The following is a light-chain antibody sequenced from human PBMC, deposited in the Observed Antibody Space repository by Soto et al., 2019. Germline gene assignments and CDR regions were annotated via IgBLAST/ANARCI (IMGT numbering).Light chain of an antibody. V-gene: IGLV3-1*01. CDR1: KLGDKY. J-gene: IGLJ2*01. CDR2: QDS. CDR3: QAWDSSTALVV. Sequence: SYELTQPPSVSVYPGQTASITCSGEKLGDKYACWYQQKPGQSPVLVIYQDSKRPSGIPERFSGSNSGNTATLTISGTQAMDEADYYCQAWDSSTALVVFGGGTKVTVL.